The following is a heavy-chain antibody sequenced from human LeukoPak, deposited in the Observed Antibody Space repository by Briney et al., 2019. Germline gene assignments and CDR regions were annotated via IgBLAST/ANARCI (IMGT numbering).Heavy chain of an antibody. CDR3: AREPGFGDFYFDY. J-gene: IGHJ4*02. D-gene: IGHD2-21*02. CDR1: GFTFSDYY. V-gene: IGHV3-11*04. CDR2: INSLSPRAI. Sequence: GGSLRLSCAASGFTFSDYYMSWIRQAPGKGLEWVSLINSLSPRAISYGDSVKGRFTISRDNAKNSLYLQMNSLREEDTAVYYCAREPGFGDFYFDYWGQGTLVTVSS.